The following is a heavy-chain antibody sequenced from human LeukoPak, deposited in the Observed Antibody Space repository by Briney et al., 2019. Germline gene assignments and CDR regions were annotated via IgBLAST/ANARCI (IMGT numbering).Heavy chain of an antibody. J-gene: IGHJ5*02. CDR1: GYTFTGYY. V-gene: IGHV1-2*02. CDR2: INPNSGGT. Sequence: ASVKVSCKASGYTFTGYYMHWVRQAPGQGLEWMGWINPNSGGTNYAQKFQGRVTMTRDTSISTAYMELSRLRSDDTAVYYCARDVRVRGVPLRPWGQGTLVTVSS. CDR3: ARDVRVRGVPLRP. D-gene: IGHD3-10*01.